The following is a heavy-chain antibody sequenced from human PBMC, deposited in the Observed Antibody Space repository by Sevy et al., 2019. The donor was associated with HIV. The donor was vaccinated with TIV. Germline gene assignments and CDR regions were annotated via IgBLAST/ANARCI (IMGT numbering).Heavy chain of an antibody. J-gene: IGHJ6*02. CDR2: INSDSGVT. V-gene: IGHV1-2*02. CDR1: GYIFTDYY. D-gene: IGHD4-17*01. CDR3: ARLTTQPTSDLYCLDV. Sequence: ASVKVSCKASGYIFTDYYIHWVRQAPGQGLEWMAWINSDSGVTNYAQRFQGEVTVTRDTSLSTAYLELTNLKSNDTAIYYCARLTTQPTSDLYCLDVWGQGTTVTVSS.